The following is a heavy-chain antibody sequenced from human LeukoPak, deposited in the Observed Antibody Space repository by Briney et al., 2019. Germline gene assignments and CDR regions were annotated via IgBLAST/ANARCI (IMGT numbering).Heavy chain of an antibody. D-gene: IGHD3/OR15-3a*01. V-gene: IGHV3-66*01. CDR1: GFTVASNY. CDR3: ARDDVAILGRDY. J-gene: IGHJ4*02. Sequence: GGSLRLSCSASGFTVASNYVTWVRQAPGKGLEWVSVIYTGGGTFYPDSVKGRFSISRDNSKNILYLHMNSLRAEDTAVYYCARDDVAILGRDYWGQGTLVTVSS. CDR2: IYTGGGT.